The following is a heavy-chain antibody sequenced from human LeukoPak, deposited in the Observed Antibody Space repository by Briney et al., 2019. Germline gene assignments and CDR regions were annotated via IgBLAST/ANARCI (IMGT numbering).Heavy chain of an antibody. CDR3: ARERSRYSYGDYFDY. V-gene: IGHV3-30-3*01. CDR1: GFTFSSYA. J-gene: IGHJ4*02. D-gene: IGHD5-18*01. Sequence: GGSLRLSCAASGFTFSSYAMHWVRQAPGKGLEWVAVISYDGSNKYYADSVKGRFTISRHNSKNTLYLQMNSLRAEDTAVYYCARERSRYSYGDYFDYWGQGTLVTVSS. CDR2: ISYDGSNK.